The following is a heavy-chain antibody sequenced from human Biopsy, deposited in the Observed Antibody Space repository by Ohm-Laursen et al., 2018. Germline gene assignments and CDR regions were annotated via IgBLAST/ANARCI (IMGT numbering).Heavy chain of an antibody. CDR3: TCRYGDSPL. J-gene: IGHJ6*02. V-gene: IGHV3-23*01. CDR1: GFILNNYG. CDR2: IRGSGLTT. D-gene: IGHD4-17*01. Sequence: GQTLSLTCAASGFILNNYGLSWVRQAPGKGLEWVSAIRGSGLTTFYTDSVKGRFTISRDNSKNTLSLQMNSLRAEDTAIYYCTCRYGDSPLWGQGATVSVSS.